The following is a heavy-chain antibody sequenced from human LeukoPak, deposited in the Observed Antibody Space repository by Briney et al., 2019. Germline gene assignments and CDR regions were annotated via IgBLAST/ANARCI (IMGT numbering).Heavy chain of an antibody. Sequence: PGRSLRLSCAASGFTFSSYAMHWVRQAPGKGREGVAVISYDGSNKYYADSVKGRFTISRDNSKNTLYLQMNSLRAEDTAVYYCARERVVIAHYYYYYYMDVWGKGTTVTVPS. J-gene: IGHJ6*03. CDR1: GFTFSSYA. D-gene: IGHD2-21*01. CDR3: ARERVVIAHYYYYYYMDV. V-gene: IGHV3-30-3*01. CDR2: ISYDGSNK.